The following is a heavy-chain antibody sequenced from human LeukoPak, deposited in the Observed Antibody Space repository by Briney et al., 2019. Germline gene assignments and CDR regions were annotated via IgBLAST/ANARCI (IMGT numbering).Heavy chain of an antibody. D-gene: IGHD6-19*01. Sequence: ASVKVSCKASGYTFTNYYIHWVRPAPGQGLEWMGIINPSGGSTNYAQKFQGRVTMTRDTSTSTVYMELSSLRSEDTAVYYCARANSSGGTDGYFDYWGQGTLVTVSS. CDR2: INPSGGST. CDR1: GYTFTNYY. CDR3: ARANSSGGTDGYFDY. V-gene: IGHV1-46*01. J-gene: IGHJ4*02.